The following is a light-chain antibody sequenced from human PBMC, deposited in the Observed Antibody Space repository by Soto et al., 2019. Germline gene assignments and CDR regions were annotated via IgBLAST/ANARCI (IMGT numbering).Light chain of an antibody. J-gene: IGKJ3*01. CDR3: QQLDSFPIP. CDR1: QGIANF. CDR2: GAS. Sequence: IQLTQSPSSLSASVGDRVTISCRASQGIANFLAWYQQKPGKAPKLLIYGASILQTGVPSRFSGSGSGTDFTLTTSSLQPEDFATYYCQQLDSFPIPFGTGTKVDIK. V-gene: IGKV1-9*01.